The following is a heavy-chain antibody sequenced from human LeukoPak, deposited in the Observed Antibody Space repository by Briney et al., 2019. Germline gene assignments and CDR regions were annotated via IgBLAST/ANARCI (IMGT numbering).Heavy chain of an antibody. CDR2: ISGSGGST. Sequence: PGGSLRLSCAASGFTFSSYAMSWVRQAPGKGLEWVSAISGSGGSTYYADSVKGRFTISRDNSKNTLYLQMNSLRAEDTAVYYCAKLTSRIQYYYGSGSYSHDYWGQGTLVTVSS. CDR1: GFTFSSYA. CDR3: AKLTSRIQYYYGSGSYSHDY. D-gene: IGHD3-10*01. V-gene: IGHV3-23*01. J-gene: IGHJ4*02.